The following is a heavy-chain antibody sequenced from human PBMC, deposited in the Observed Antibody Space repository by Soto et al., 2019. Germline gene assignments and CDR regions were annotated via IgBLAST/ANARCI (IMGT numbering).Heavy chain of an antibody. CDR3: ARLVSLEYAFDI. D-gene: IGHD1-1*01. J-gene: IGHJ3*02. V-gene: IGHV1-69*01. CDR1: GGTFSSYA. Sequence: QVQLVQSGAEVKKPGSSVKVSCKASGGTFSSYAISWVRQAPGQGLEWMGGIIPIFGTANYAQKFHGRVTITADEPTSTAYMELSSLRSEDTAVYYCARLVSLEYAFDIWGQGTMVTVSS. CDR2: IIPIFGTA.